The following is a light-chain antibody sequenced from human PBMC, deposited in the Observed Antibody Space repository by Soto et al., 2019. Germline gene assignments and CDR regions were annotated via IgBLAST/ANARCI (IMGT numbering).Light chain of an antibody. CDR1: QSVSTD. V-gene: IGKV3-11*01. J-gene: IGKJ5*01. Sequence: DIVLTQSPGTLSLSPGERATLSCRASQSVSTDLAWYQQKPGQAPRLLIYDASNRATGIPARFSGSGSGTDFTLTISSLEPEDFAVYYCQQRSNWPPITFGQGTRLEIK. CDR2: DAS. CDR3: QQRSNWPPIT.